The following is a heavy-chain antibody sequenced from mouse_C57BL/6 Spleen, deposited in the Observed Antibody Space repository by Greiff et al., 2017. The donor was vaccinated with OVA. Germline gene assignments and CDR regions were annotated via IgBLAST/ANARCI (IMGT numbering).Heavy chain of an antibody. CDR1: GYTFTNYL. J-gene: IGHJ2*01. Sequence: VQLQQSGAELVRPGTSVKVSCKASGYTFTNYLIEWVKQRPGQGLEWIGVINTGSGGTNYNEKFKGKATLTADKTSSTAYMQLIILTSEDTAVYFCARDPCGDCWGQGATLTVSS. V-gene: IGHV1-54*01. CDR2: INTGSGGT. CDR3: ARDPCGDC.